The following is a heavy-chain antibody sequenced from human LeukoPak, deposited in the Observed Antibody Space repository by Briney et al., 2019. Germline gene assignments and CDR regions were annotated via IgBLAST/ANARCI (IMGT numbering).Heavy chain of an antibody. D-gene: IGHD2-2*02. V-gene: IGHV1-69*05. CDR3: ARSPDCSSTSCYTDYYYYMDV. J-gene: IGHJ6*03. CDR1: GGTFSSYD. CDR2: IIPIFGTA. Sequence: SVKVSCKASGGTFSSYDISWVRQAPGQGLEWMGGIIPIFGTANYAQKFQGRVTITTDESTSTAYMELSSLRSEDTAVYYCARSPDCSSTSCYTDYYYYMDVWGKGTTVTVSS.